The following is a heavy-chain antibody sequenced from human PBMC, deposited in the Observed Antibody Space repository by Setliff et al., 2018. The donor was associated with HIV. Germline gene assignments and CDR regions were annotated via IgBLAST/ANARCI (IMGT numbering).Heavy chain of an antibody. CDR2: IIPIFAAA. Sequence: GASVKVSCKASGGTFSSYGISWVRQAPGQGLEWMGGIIPIFAAAHYAQMFQGRVTLTADTSTNTAYMELSSLRSEDTALYYCARDTQAWAFDIWGQGTMVTVS. V-gene: IGHV1-69*06. CDR3: ARDTQAWAFDI. J-gene: IGHJ3*02. CDR1: GGTFSSYG.